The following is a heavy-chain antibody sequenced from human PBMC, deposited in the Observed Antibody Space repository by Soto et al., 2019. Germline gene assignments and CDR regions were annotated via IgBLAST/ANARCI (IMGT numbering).Heavy chain of an antibody. D-gene: IGHD2-21*02. CDR2: IYWAGDK. J-gene: IGHJ6*02. CDR3: VHSRCGGDCLRSYSSHYYYGMDV. CDR1: GFSLNTGGLG. Sequence: QITLKESGPTLVKPTQTLTLTCTFSGFSLNTGGLGVGWIRQPPGKAMEWLALIYWAGDKRYSPSLQSRLRITKVPTNNPVVLTMTNMDPVQPATYYCVHSRCGGDCLRSYSSHYYYGMDVWGQGNTVTVSS. V-gene: IGHV2-5*02.